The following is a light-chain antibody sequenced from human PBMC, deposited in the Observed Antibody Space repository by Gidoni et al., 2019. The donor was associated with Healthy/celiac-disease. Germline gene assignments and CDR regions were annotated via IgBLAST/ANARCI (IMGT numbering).Light chain of an antibody. J-gene: IGLJ2*01. CDR3: QVWDSSSDHVV. Sequence: SSVLTQPPSVSGDPGKTARITCGGNNIGSKSVHWYQQKPGQAPVLVVYADSDRPSGIPERFSGSNSGNTATLTISRVEAGDEADYYCQVWDSSSDHVVFGGGTKLTVL. CDR1: NIGSKS. CDR2: ADS. V-gene: IGLV3-21*03.